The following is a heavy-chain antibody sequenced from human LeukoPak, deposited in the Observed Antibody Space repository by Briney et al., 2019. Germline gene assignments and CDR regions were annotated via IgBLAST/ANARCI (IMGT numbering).Heavy chain of an antibody. V-gene: IGHV4-39*01. CDR3: ATQGLHAYYYDSSGYLYFDY. D-gene: IGHD3-22*01. Sequence: SETLSLTCTVSGGSISSSSYYWGWIRQPPGKGLEWIGSIYYSGSTYYNPSLKSRVTISVDTSKNQFSLKLSSVTAADTAVYYCATQGLHAYYYDSSGYLYFDYWGQGTLVTVSS. J-gene: IGHJ4*02. CDR1: GGSISSSSYY. CDR2: IYYSGST.